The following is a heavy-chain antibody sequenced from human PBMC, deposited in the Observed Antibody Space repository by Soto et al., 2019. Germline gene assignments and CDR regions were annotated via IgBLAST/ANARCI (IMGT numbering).Heavy chain of an antibody. V-gene: IGHV4-30-4*08. Sequence: PSETLSLTCTVSGGSISGGGYYWSWIRQHPAKGLEWIGYIYYSGSTYYNPSLKSRVTISVDTSKNQFSLKLSSVTAADTAVYYCARGSDVGYNPFAPWGQGTLVTVSS. J-gene: IGHJ5*02. CDR1: GGSISGGGYY. CDR2: IYYSGST. D-gene: IGHD5-12*01. CDR3: ARGSDVGYNPFAP.